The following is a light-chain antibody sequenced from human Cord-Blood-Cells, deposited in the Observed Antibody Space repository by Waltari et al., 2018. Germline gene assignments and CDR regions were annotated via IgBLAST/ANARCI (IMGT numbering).Light chain of an antibody. CDR3: CSYAGSYTYV. V-gene: IGLV2-11*01. CDR1: SSAVGGYNY. CDR2: DVS. Sequence: QSALTQPRSVSGSPGQSVTISCPGTSSAVGGYNYVSWYQQHPGKAPKLMLYDVSKRPSGVPDRFSGSKSGNTASLTISGLQAEDEADYYCCSYAGSYTYVFGTGTKVTVL. J-gene: IGLJ1*01.